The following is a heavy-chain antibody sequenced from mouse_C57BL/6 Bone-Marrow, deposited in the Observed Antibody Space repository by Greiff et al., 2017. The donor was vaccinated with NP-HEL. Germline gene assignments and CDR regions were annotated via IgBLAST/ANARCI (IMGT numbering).Heavy chain of an antibody. CDR1: GYTFTNYW. CDR3: ARWGDYGSSYSYYFDY. V-gene: IGHV1-63*01. Sequence: VKLMESGAELVRPGTSVKMSCKASGYTFTNYWIGWAKQRPGHGLEWIGDIYPGGGYTNYNEKFKGKATLTADKSSSTAYMQFSSLTSEDSAIYYCARWGDYGSSYSYYFDYWGQGTTLTVSS. D-gene: IGHD1-1*01. J-gene: IGHJ2*01. CDR2: IYPGGGYT.